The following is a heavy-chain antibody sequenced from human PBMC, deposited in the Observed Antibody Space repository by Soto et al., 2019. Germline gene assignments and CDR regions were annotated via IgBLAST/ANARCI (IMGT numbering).Heavy chain of an antibody. J-gene: IGHJ4*02. CDR2: ISAYNGNT. V-gene: IGHV1-18*01. CDR3: ARDSRPVDY. Sequence: QVQLVQSGAEVKKPGASVKVSCKASGYTFTSYGISWVRQAPGQGLEWMGWISAYNGNTKYAQKLQGRVTMTTDTSTSTGYMELRRLRSDATAVYDCARDSRPVDYWGQGTLVTVSS. CDR1: GYTFTSYG.